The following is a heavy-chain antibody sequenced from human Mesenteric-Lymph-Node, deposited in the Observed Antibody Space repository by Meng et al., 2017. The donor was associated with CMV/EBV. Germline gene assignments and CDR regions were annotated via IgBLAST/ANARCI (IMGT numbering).Heavy chain of an antibody. CDR2: IYYSGNT. V-gene: IGHV4-61*01. CDR3: ARGGSSGYYWLDV. CDR1: GGSISSSSYY. Sequence: SETLSLTCTVSGGSISSSSYYWSWIRQPPGKGLEWIGYIYYSGNTNYNPSLQSRVTMSVDTSKNQFSLNLRSVSAADTAIYYCARGGSSGYYWLDVWGQGTTVTVSS. D-gene: IGHD6-19*01. J-gene: IGHJ6*02.